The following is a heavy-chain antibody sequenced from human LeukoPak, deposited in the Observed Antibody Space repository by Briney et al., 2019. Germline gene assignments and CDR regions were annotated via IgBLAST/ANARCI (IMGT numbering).Heavy chain of an antibody. CDR2: IYYSGST. CDR1: GGSLSSHY. D-gene: IGHD3-3*01. CDR3: ARGQYDFWSGYYNWFDP. Sequence: SETLSLTCTVSGGSLSSHYWSWIRQPPGKGLEWSGYIYYSGSTNYNPSLKSRVTISVDTSKNQFSLKLSSVTAADTAVYYCARGQYDFWSGYYNWFDPWGQGTLVTVSS. J-gene: IGHJ5*02. V-gene: IGHV4-59*11.